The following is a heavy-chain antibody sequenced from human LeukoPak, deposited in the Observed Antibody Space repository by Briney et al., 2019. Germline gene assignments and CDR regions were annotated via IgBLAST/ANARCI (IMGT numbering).Heavy chain of an antibody. Sequence: PGGSLRLSCAASGFTLSSYWMSWVRQAPGKGLEWVANIKQDGSETYYVDSVKGRFTISRDNAKNSLYLQKNSLRAEDTAVYYCARDSVGASEDYWGQGTLVTVSS. D-gene: IGHD1-26*01. V-gene: IGHV3-7*01. CDR1: GFTLSSYW. J-gene: IGHJ4*02. CDR3: ARDSVGASEDY. CDR2: IKQDGSET.